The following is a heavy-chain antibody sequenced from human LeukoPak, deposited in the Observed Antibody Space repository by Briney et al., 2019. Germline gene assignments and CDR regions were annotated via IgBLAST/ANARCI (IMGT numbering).Heavy chain of an antibody. J-gene: IGHJ5*02. CDR1: GGSISSGGYS. Sequence: PSETLSLTCAVSGGSISSGGYSWSWIRQPAGKGLEWIGRIYTSGSTNYNPSLKSRVTMSVDTTKNQFSLKLSSVTAADTAVYYCARGIWFGDTNWFDPWGQGTLVTVSS. D-gene: IGHD3-10*01. CDR2: IYTSGST. V-gene: IGHV4-61*02. CDR3: ARGIWFGDTNWFDP.